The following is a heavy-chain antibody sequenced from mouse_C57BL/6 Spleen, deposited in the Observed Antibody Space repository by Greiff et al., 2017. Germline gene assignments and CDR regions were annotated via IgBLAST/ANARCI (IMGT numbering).Heavy chain of an antibody. Sequence: EVNLVESGGGLVKPGGSLKLSCAASGFTFSSYTMSWVRQTPEKRLEWVATISGGGGNTYYPDSVKGRFTISRDNAKNTLYLQVSSLRSEDAALYYCARHGSMAYWGQGTLVTVSA. V-gene: IGHV5-9*01. CDR3: ARHGSMAY. CDR1: GFTFSSYT. J-gene: IGHJ3*01. CDR2: ISGGGGNT. D-gene: IGHD6-1*01.